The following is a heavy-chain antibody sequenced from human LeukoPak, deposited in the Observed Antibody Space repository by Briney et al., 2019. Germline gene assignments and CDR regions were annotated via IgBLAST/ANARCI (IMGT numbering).Heavy chain of an antibody. D-gene: IGHD3-10*01. CDR1: GFTVSSNY. CDR3: ARDPDPYYYGSGMSYAFDI. Sequence: PGGSLRLSCAASGFTVSSNYMNWVRQAPGKGLEWVSYISSSGSTIYYADSVKGRFTISRDNAKNSLYLQMNSLRAEDTAVYYCARDPDPYYYGSGMSYAFDIWGQGTMVTVSS. CDR2: ISSSGSTI. V-gene: IGHV3-48*03. J-gene: IGHJ3*02.